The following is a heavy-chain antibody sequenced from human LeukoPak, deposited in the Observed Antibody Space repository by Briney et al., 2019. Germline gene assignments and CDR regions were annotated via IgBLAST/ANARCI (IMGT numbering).Heavy chain of an antibody. CDR1: GDSFSSHC. CDR3: ARDLVTVTKGFDI. Sequence: PSETLSLTCTVSGDSFSSHCWTWIRQPPGKGLEWIGYISYIGSTNYSPSLKSRVTISIDTSKNQFSLKLSSVTAADTAVYYCARDLVTVTKGFDIWGQGTMVSVSS. D-gene: IGHD4-17*01. CDR2: ISYIGST. V-gene: IGHV4-59*11. J-gene: IGHJ3*02.